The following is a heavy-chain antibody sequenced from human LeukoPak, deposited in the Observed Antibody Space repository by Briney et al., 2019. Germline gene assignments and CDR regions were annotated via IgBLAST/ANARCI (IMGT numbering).Heavy chain of an antibody. CDR1: GFTFSSYN. CDR3: ARDPPADY. J-gene: IGHJ4*02. CDR2: ISNSGNTI. Sequence: GGSLRLSCAVSGFTFSSYNMNWVRQAPGKGLEWVSYISNSGNTIYYADSVEGRFTISRDNAKNSLYLQMNSLRDEDTAVYYCARDPPADYWGQGTLVTVSS. V-gene: IGHV3-48*02.